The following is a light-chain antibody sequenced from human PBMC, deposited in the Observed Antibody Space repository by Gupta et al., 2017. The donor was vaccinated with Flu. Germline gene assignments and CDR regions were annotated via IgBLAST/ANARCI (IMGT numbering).Light chain of an antibody. CDR2: DDS. CDR3: QVWDTKSDHPV. Sequence: SYVLTQPPSVSVAPGQTATVAFGGNNIGGRTVHWYQQKPGQAPVLVVYDDSDRPSGIPERFSGSNSGNTATLTISRVEAGDEAVYYCQVWDTKSDHPVFGGGTKLTAL. J-gene: IGLJ3*02. V-gene: IGLV3-21*02. CDR1: NIGGRT.